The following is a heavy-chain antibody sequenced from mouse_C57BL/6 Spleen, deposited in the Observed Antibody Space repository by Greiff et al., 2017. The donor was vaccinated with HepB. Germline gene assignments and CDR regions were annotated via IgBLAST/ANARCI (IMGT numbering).Heavy chain of an antibody. CDR2: INPGSGGT. CDR3: ARKGTGTAYWYFDV. J-gene: IGHJ1*03. D-gene: IGHD4-1*01. CDR1: GYAFTNYL. Sequence: QVQLQQSGAELVRPGTSVKVSCKASGYAFTNYLIEWVKQRPGQGLEWIGVINPGSGGTNYNEKFKGKATLTADKSSSTAYMQLSSLTSEDSAVYFCARKGTGTAYWYFDVWGTGTTVTVSS. V-gene: IGHV1-54*01.